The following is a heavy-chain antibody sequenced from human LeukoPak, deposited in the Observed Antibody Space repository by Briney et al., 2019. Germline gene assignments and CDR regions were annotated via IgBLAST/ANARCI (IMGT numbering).Heavy chain of an antibody. D-gene: IGHD3-22*01. CDR3: TTYYYDRSGYYYHDAFDI. V-gene: IGHV3-23*01. J-gene: IGHJ3*02. CDR2: ISGSGGST. CDR1: GFTFSNYY. Sequence: GGSLRLSCEASGFTFSNYYMSWIRQAPGKGLEWVSAISGSGGSTYYADSVKGRFTISRDNSKNTLYLQMNSLRAEDTAVYYCTTYYYDRSGYYYHDAFDIWGQGTMVTVSS.